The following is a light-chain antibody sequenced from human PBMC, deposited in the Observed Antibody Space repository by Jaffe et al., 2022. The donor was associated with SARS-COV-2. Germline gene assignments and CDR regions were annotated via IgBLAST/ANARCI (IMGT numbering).Light chain of an antibody. V-gene: IGKV1-39*01. CDR1: QSISSY. CDR2: AAS. CDR3: QQSYSTPTSDFT. J-gene: IGKJ3*01. Sequence: DIQMTQSPSSLSASVGDRVTITCRASQSISSYLNWYQQKPGKAPKLLIYAASSLQSGVPSRFSGSGSGTDFTLTISSLQPEDFATYYCQQSYSTPTSDFTFGPGTKVDIK.